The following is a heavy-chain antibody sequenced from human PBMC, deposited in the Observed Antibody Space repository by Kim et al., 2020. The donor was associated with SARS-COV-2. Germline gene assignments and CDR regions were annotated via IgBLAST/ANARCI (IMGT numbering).Heavy chain of an antibody. V-gene: IGHV4-59*01. J-gene: IGHJ3*02. D-gene: IGHD3-10*01. CDR2: MHYSGRA. CDR3: ARFQDGLGRCLVPFDI. CDR1: GGSLSPYY. Sequence: SETLSLTCTVSGGSLSPYYWSWIRQPPGKGREWIGYMHYSGRANYSPSLTSRAAISVATSTNHFSLNLTSVTAAATATYFCARFQDGLGRCLVPFDICG.